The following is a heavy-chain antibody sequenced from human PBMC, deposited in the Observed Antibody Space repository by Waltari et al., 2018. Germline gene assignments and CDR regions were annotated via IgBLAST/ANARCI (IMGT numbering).Heavy chain of an antibody. V-gene: IGHV6-1*01. CDR1: GDSVSSNGAA. CDR2: TYYRSKWYH. Sequence: QVHLQSSGPGLVKPSQTLSLTCAISGDSVSSNGAAWNWIRQSPSRGLEWLGRTYYRSKWYHDFAPSVKSRITLNPDTSKNHFSLQLNSVTPEDTAVYYCARDAHWGLDALDIWGQGTMVTVSS. CDR3: ARDAHWGLDALDI. D-gene: IGHD7-27*01. J-gene: IGHJ3*02.